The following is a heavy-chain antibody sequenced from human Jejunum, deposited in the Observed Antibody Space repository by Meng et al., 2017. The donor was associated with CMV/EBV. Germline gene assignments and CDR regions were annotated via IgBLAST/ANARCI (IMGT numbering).Heavy chain of an antibody. CDR1: GFPFTGHY. D-gene: IGHD1-14*01. CDR3: ARDGIRGVFFFDY. J-gene: IGHJ4*02. CDR2: IDANSGGT. Sequence: QVQVVQSGAEVKEPGASVKVSCKASGFPFTGHYMHWVRQAPGQGLEWMGWIDANSGGTNYAQKFQGRLTMTRDTSISTVYMELNRLRSDDTAVYFCARDGIRGVFFFDYWGQGTLVTVSS. V-gene: IGHV1-2*02.